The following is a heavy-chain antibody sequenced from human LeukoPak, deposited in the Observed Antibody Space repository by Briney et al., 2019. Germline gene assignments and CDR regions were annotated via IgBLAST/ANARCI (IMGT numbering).Heavy chain of an antibody. CDR1: GYTFTDYY. CDR3: ATETRPMVRGVIITENWFDP. V-gene: IGHV1-69-2*01. CDR2: VDPEDGET. Sequence: GATVKISGKVSGYTFTDYYMHWVQQAPGKGLEWMGLVDPEDGETIYAEKFQGRVTITADTSTDTAYMELSSLRSEDTAVYYCATETRPMVRGVIITENWFDPWGQGTLVTVSS. J-gene: IGHJ5*02. D-gene: IGHD3-10*01.